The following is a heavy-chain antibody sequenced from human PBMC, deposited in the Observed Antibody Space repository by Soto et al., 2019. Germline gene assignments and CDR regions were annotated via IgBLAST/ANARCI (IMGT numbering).Heavy chain of an antibody. Sequence: PSQTLSLSCAISGDSVSSNSAAWNWIRQSPSRGLEWLGRTYYRSKWNNDYAISVKSRIIINPDTSKNQFSLQLNAVTPEDTAVYYCAREGRWLQPIDYWGQGTLVTVSS. D-gene: IGHD5-12*01. CDR3: AREGRWLQPIDY. CDR1: GDSVSSNSAA. CDR2: TYYRSKWNN. V-gene: IGHV6-1*01. J-gene: IGHJ4*02.